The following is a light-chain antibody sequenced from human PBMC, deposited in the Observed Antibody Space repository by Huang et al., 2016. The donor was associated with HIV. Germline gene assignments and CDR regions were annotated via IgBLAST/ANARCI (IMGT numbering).Light chain of an antibody. CDR1: QDVKKY. J-gene: IGKJ2*01. CDR3: QQSARTPRT. Sequence: DIQITQSPSSLSASVGDRVIITCRTSQDVKKYLNLYQQRPGKAPKLLISSASNLHLQSGVPATFSGGGSGTNFTLTISSLQPEDSATYYCQQSARTPRTFGQGTKLEI. CDR2: SAS. V-gene: IGKV1-39*01.